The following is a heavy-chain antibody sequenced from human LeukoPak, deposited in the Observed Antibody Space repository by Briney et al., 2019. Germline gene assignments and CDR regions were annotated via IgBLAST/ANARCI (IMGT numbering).Heavy chain of an antibody. CDR3: ARGGGLDV. D-gene: IGHD3-16*01. CDR1: GLTFSVHA. J-gene: IGHJ6*02. CDR2: INHNGNVN. V-gene: IGHV3-7*03. Sequence: PGGSLRLSCAASGLTFSVHAMSWVRQAPGKGLEWVASINHNGNVNYYVDSVKGRFTISRDNAKNSLYLQMSNLRAEDTAVYFCARGGGLDVWGQGATVTVSS.